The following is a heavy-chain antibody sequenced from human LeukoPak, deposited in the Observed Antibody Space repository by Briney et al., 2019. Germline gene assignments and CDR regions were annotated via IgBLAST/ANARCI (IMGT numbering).Heavy chain of an antibody. CDR2: ISAYNSNT. CDR3: ARDRPFEIVAHDAFDI. D-gene: IGHD5-12*01. V-gene: IGHV1-18*01. CDR1: GYTFTIYG. J-gene: IGHJ3*02. Sequence: GASVNVSFKASGYTFTIYGISWVRQAPGQGLEWMGWISAYNSNTNYVQKLQGRVTMTTDTSTSTAYMELRSLTSDDTAVYYCARDRPFEIVAHDAFDIWGQGTMVTVSA.